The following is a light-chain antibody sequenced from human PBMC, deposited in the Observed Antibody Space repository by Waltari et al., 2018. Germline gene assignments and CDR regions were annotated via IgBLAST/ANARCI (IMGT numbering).Light chain of an antibody. CDR1: SSDVGGYDY. CDR3: CSYGGTYSGV. CDR2: DVS. Sequence: QSALPQPRSVSGSPGQSVTLSCTGTSSDVGGYDYISWYQQPPGTAPKLMIYDVSKRTAGVPVLFSGSKVGNTAPLTISGLQSEDESDYYCCSYGGTYSGVFGGGTKLTVL. J-gene: IGLJ3*02. V-gene: IGLV2-11*01.